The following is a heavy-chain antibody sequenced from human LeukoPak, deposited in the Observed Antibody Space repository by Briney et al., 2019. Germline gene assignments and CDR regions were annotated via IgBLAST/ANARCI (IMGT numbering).Heavy chain of an antibody. J-gene: IGHJ4*02. CDR3: ARDRVVVTAIPYFDY. CDR1: GGSFSGYY. D-gene: IGHD2-21*02. Sequence: SETLSLTCAVYGGSFSGYYWSWIRQPPGKGLEWSGEINHSGSTNYNPSLKSRVTISVDTSKNQFSLKLSSVTAADTAVYYCARDRVVVTAIPYFDYWGQGTLVTVSS. V-gene: IGHV4-34*01. CDR2: INHSGST.